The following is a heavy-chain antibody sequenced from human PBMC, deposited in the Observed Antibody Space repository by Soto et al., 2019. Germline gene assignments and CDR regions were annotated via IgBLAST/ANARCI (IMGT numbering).Heavy chain of an antibody. CDR3: ARRELQGLIDY. Sequence: SETLSLTCTVSGGSISSYYWSWIRQPPGKGLEWIGYIYYSGTTYYNPSLKSRVTMSVDTSKNQFSLKLTSVTAVDTAVYYCARRELQGLIDYWGQGSLVTVSS. J-gene: IGHJ4*02. V-gene: IGHV4-59*04. D-gene: IGHD1-26*01. CDR2: IYYSGTT. CDR1: GGSISSYY.